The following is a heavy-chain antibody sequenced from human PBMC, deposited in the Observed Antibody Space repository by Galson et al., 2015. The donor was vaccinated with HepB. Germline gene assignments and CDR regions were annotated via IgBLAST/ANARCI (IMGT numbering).Heavy chain of an antibody. V-gene: IGHV1-69*13. CDR1: GGTFSSYA. Sequence: SVKVSCKASGGTFSSYAISWVRQAPGQGLEWMGGIIPIFGTANYAQKFQGRVTITADESTSTAYMELSSLRSEDTAVYYCARGRIVVVIGRSDAFDIWGQGTMVTVSS. CDR2: IIPIFGTA. J-gene: IGHJ3*02. D-gene: IGHD2-21*01. CDR3: ARGRIVVVIGRSDAFDI.